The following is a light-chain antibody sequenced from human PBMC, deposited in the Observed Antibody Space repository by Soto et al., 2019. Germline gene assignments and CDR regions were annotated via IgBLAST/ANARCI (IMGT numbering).Light chain of an antibody. CDR3: QQGSNWPPT. Sequence: EIVLTQSPATLSLSPGERATLSCRASQSVSSYLAWYQQKPGQAPRLLIYDASNRATVIPARFSGSGSGTDFTLTISSLEPEDFAVYYCQQGSNWPPTFGGGTKVEIK. CDR2: DAS. CDR1: QSVSSY. J-gene: IGKJ4*01. V-gene: IGKV3-11*01.